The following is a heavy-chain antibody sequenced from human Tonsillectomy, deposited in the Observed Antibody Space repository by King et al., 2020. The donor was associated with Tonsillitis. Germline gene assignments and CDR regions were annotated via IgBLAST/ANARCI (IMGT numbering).Heavy chain of an antibody. D-gene: IGHD5-12*01. V-gene: IGHV3-48*02. CDR3: ASDLWSYSDIVYHAFDV. Sequence: VQLVESGGALVQPGGSLRLSCAASGFTFSRYVMNWVRQAPGKGLEYMAYITSSSNPIYYADSVKGRFTISRDNVRNSLYLHMNNLRDEDTAVFYCASDLWSYSDIVYHAFDVWRQGTMVTVSS. J-gene: IGHJ3*01. CDR2: ITSSSNPI. CDR1: GFTFSRYV.